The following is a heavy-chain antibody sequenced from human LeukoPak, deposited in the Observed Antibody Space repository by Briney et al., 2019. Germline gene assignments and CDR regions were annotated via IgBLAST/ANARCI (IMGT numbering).Heavy chain of an antibody. CDR2: ISGSGGST. CDR1: GFTFRNYV. CDR3: ARTRYYESSSHYRYFDY. V-gene: IGHV3-23*01. D-gene: IGHD3-22*01. Sequence: GGSLRLSCTASGFTFRNYVMSWVRQAPGKGLEWVSAISGSGGSTNYAGSVKGRFTISRDNSKSTLYLEMNILRAEDTAVYYCARTRYYESSSHYRYFDYWGQGTLVTVSS. J-gene: IGHJ4*02.